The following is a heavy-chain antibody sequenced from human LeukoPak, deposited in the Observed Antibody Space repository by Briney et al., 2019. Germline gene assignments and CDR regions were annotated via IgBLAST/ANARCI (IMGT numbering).Heavy chain of an antibody. Sequence: PSETLSLTCIVSGDSVSGYYWNWIRQPPGKGLEWIGYTHHSGNTLYNPSLKSRVTTSVDTSKNQFSLSLSSVTAADTAVYYCARVDGSPDYWGQGTLVTVSS. CDR1: GDSVSGYY. D-gene: IGHD3-22*01. CDR3: ARVDGSPDY. J-gene: IGHJ4*02. V-gene: IGHV4-59*02. CDR2: THHSGNT.